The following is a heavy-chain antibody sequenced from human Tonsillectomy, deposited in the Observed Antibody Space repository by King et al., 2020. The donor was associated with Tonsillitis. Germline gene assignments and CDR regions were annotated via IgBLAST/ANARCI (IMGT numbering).Heavy chain of an antibody. CDR3: TTDRYYDFDY. CDR1: GFTFSNAW. V-gene: IGHV3-15*01. Sequence: VQLVESGGGLVKPGGSLRLSCAASGFTFSNAWMSWVRQAPVKGLEGVGRINSQTDGATTDYATPVKGRFTISRDDSKNTLYLQMNSLKTEDTAVYYCTTDRYYDFDYWGQGTLVTVSS. D-gene: IGHD3-10*01. J-gene: IGHJ4*02. CDR2: INSQTDGATT.